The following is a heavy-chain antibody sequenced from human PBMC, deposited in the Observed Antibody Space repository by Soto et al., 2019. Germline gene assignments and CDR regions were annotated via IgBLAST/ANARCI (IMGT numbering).Heavy chain of an antibody. V-gene: IGHV1-46*01. J-gene: IGHJ6*02. CDR3: GGVVAPAAYYYYFAMDV. Sequence: ASVKVSCKASGHTVTNYYMHWVRQAPGQGLEWMGIINPSGGSTTYAQKFQGRITMTRDTSTSTVYMELGRLRSEDTAVYYCGGVVAPAAYYYYFAMDVWGQGTTVTVSS. CDR2: INPSGGST. CDR1: GHTVTNYY. D-gene: IGHD2-2*01.